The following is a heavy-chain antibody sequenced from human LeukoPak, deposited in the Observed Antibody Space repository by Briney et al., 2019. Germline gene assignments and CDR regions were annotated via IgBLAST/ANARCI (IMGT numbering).Heavy chain of an antibody. V-gene: IGHV4-59*01. CDR2: IYYSGST. CDR1: GFTINSYY. J-gene: IGHJ4*02. D-gene: IGHD1-14*01. CDR3: ARDNPRGPFDY. Sequence: PSETLSLTCTASGFTINSYYWRWIRQPPGKGLEWIGYIYYSGSTNYNPSLKSRITISVDTSKNQFSLKLSSVTAADTAVYYCARDNPRGPFDYWGQGTLVTVSS.